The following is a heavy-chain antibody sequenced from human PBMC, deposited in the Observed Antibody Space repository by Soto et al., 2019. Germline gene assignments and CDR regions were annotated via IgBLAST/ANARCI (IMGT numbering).Heavy chain of an antibody. CDR2: IDYSGRT. J-gene: IGHJ4*02. CDR1: GYLISSGYF. CDR3: ARALSSGYDSYYFDY. V-gene: IGHV4-38-2*02. Sequence: XGTLYVTSSFSGYLISSGYFWGWFRQTPGKGLEWLGSIDYSGRTYKNPSLKSRVSASVDLSKNQFSLNLRSVTAADTAVYFCARALSSGYDSYYFDYWGQGTLVTVSS. D-gene: IGHD3-22*01.